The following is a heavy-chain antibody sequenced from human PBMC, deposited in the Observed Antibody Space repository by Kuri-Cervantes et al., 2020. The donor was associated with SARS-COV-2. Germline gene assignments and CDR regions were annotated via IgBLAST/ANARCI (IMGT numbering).Heavy chain of an antibody. CDR2: INWNGGST. J-gene: IGHJ6*02. CDR1: GFTFSSYA. Sequence: GESLKISCAASGFTFSSYAMSWVRQAPGKGLEWVSGINWNGGSTGYADSVKGRFTISRDNAKNSLYLQMTSLRAEDTAVYYCAKDIQWLRLTHYYGMDVWGQGTTVTVSS. D-gene: IGHD5-12*01. CDR3: AKDIQWLRLTHYYGMDV. V-gene: IGHV3-20*04.